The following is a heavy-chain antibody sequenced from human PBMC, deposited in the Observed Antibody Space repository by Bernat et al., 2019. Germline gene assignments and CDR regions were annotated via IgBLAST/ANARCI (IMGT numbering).Heavy chain of an antibody. Sequence: VQLVESGGGLVQPGGSLRLSCVVSEFTFSDYAMHWVRQAPDKGLEWVAAIPYDGANKYYADSVKGRFTISRDNSKNTLYLQMYSLRAEDTAVYYCARDRRGTDSGGMDVWGQGTTVTVSS. D-gene: IGHD3-16*01. CDR3: ARDRRGTDSGGMDV. CDR2: IPYDGANK. V-gene: IGHV3-30-3*01. CDR1: EFTFSDYA. J-gene: IGHJ6*02.